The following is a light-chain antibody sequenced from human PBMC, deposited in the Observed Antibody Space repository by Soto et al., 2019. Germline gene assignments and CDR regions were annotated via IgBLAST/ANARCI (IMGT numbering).Light chain of an antibody. J-gene: IGKJ1*01. V-gene: IGKV3-20*01. CDR1: QSLSINF. Sequence: EIVLTQSPATLSLSPWVRATLSCMASQSLSINFLAWYQQKPGQAPRLLIYDSSTRATGFPDRFSGSGSGTDFTLTIIRLEPEDFAVYYCQQYDISPWTFGQGTKVHIK. CDR2: DSS. CDR3: QQYDISPWT.